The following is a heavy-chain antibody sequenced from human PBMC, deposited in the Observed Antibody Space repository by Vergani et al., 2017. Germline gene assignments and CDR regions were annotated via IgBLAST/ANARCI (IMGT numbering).Heavy chain of an antibody. CDR1: GFTFSSYA. CDR2: ISYDGSNK. Sequence: QVQLVESGGGVVQPGRSLRLSCAASGFTFSSYAMHWVRQAPGKGLEWVAVISYDGSNKYYADSVKGRFTISRDNSKNTLYLQMNSLRAEDTAVYYCAREQVPCPKRGVGKYGMDVWGQGTTVTVSS. D-gene: IGHD3-10*01. CDR3: AREQVPCPKRGVGKYGMDV. V-gene: IGHV3-30-3*01. J-gene: IGHJ6*02.